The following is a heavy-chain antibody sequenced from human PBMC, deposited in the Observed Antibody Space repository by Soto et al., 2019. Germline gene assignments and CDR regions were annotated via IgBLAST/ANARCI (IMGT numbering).Heavy chain of an antibody. CDR1: VFTLGSYS. V-gene: IGHV3-30*04. J-gene: IGHJ6*02. CDR3: ARDVGLGDLSPRRYYYNVMDV. Sequence: PGGSLRLSCASSVFTLGSYSLHWVRQPPGKGLEWVAVISKDGGSEHYADSVRGRFTISRDHSKSTLYLEMNSLRTEDTAVYFCARDVGLGDLSPRRYYYNVMDVWGRGTTVTVSS. CDR2: ISKDGGSE. D-gene: IGHD3-10*01.